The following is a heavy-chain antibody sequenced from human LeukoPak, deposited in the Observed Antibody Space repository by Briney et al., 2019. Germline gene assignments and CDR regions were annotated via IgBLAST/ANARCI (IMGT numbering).Heavy chain of an antibody. V-gene: IGHV4-34*01. D-gene: IGHD3-22*01. J-gene: IGHJ3*02. Sequence: PSETLSLTCAVYGGSFSGYYWSWIRQPPGKGLEWIGEINHSGSTNYNPSLKSRVTISVDTSKNQFSLKLSSVTAADTAVYYCASRLGDSSGCPSWMLYAFDIWGQGTMVTVSS. CDR3: ASRLGDSSGCPSWMLYAFDI. CDR1: GGSFSGYY. CDR2: INHSGST.